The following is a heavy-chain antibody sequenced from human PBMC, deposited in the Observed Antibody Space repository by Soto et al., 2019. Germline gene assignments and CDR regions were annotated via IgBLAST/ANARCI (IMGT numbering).Heavy chain of an antibody. CDR1: GGSISSGAYY. J-gene: IGHJ6*02. CDR3: AREDYGMDV. V-gene: IGHV4-31*11. Sequence: QVQLQESGPGLVRPLQTLSLTCAVSGGSISSGAYYWSWIRQHPGKGLELIGYIYNSGSTYYNPSLESRVTISVDTSKNQFSLKLSSVTAADTALYYCAREDYGMDVWGQGTTVTVSS. CDR2: IYNSGST.